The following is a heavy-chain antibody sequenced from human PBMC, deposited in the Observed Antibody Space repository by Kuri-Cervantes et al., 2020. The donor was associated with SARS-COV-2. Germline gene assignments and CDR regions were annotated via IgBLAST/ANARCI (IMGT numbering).Heavy chain of an antibody. V-gene: IGHV4-59*11. CDR1: GGSISSHY. J-gene: IGHJ4*02. Sequence: GSLRLSCTVSGGSISSHYWNWIRQPPGKGLEWIGYIYYSGSTNYNPSLKSRVTISVDTSKNQFSLKLSSVTAADTAVYYCARTRADFGVVIIYYFDYWGQGTLVTVSS. CDR3: ARTRADFGVVIIYYFDY. D-gene: IGHD3-3*01. CDR2: IYYSGST.